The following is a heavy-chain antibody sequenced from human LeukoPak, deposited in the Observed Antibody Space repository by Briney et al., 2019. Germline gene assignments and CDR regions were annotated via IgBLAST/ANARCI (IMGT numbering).Heavy chain of an antibody. D-gene: IGHD5-18*01. J-gene: IGHJ4*02. CDR1: GGSFSGYY. Sequence: PSETLSLTCAVYGGSFSGYYWSWIRQPPGKGLEWIGEINHSGSTNYNPSLKSRVTISVDTSKNRFSLKLSSVTAADTAVYYCARAPFDTSSVDTAMVTGFDYWGQGTLVTVSS. CDR2: INHSGST. V-gene: IGHV4-34*01. CDR3: ARAPFDTSSVDTAMVTGFDY.